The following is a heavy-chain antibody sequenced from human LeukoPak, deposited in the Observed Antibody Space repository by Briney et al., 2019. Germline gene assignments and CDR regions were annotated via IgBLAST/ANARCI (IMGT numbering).Heavy chain of an antibody. CDR3: ARMAAIGY. D-gene: IGHD5-24*01. CDR2: INSDGSST. V-gene: IGHV3-74*01. Sequence: XXXXXXXGKGLVWVSRINSDGSSTSYADSVKGRFTISRDNAKNTLYLQMNSLRAEDTAAYYCARMAAIGYWGQGTLVTVSS. J-gene: IGHJ4*02.